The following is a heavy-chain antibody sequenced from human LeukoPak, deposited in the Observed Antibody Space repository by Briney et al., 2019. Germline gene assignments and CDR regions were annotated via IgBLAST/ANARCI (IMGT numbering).Heavy chain of an antibody. CDR1: GYTFTGYY. CDR3: ARDSGGYSYGYGSRSYDY. J-gene: IGHJ4*02. D-gene: IGHD5-18*01. V-gene: IGHV1-2*02. CDR2: INPNSGGT. Sequence: ASVKVSCKASGYTFTGYYMHWVRQAPGQGLEWMGWINPNSGGTNYAQKFQGRVTMTRDTSISTAYMELSRLRSDDTAVYYCARDSGGYSYGYGSRSYDYWGQGTLVTVSS.